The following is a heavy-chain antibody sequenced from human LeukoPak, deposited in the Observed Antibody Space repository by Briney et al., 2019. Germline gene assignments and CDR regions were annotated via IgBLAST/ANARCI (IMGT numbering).Heavy chain of an antibody. J-gene: IGHJ5*02. CDR3: ARVYSGSRPSWFDP. CDR2: IYYSGST. D-gene: IGHD1-26*01. CDR1: GGSISSGDYY. V-gene: IGHV4-30-4*01. Sequence: SETLSLTCTVSGGSISSGDYYWSWIRQPPGKGLEWIGYIYYSGSTYYNPSLKSRVTISVDTSKNQFSLKLSSVTAADTAVYSCARVYSGSRPSWFDPWGRGTLVIVSS.